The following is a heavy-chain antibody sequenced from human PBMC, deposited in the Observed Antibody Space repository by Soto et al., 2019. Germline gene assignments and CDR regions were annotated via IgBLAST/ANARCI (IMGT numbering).Heavy chain of an antibody. CDR3: ARDQIVLVPAAIAYYYYGMDV. CDR1: GYTFTNYA. D-gene: IGHD2-2*01. J-gene: IGHJ6*02. V-gene: IGHV1-3*01. Sequence: ASVKVSCKASGYTFTNYAMHWVRQAPGQRLEWMGWINAGNGNTKYSQKFQGRVTITRDTSASTAYMELSSLRSEDTAVYYCARDQIVLVPAAIAYYYYGMDVWGQGTTVTVSS. CDR2: INAGNGNT.